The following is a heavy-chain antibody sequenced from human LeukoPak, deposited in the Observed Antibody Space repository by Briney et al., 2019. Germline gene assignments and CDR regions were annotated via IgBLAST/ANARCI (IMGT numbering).Heavy chain of an antibody. D-gene: IGHD1-26*01. CDR3: AKVGGSHEDY. J-gene: IGHJ4*02. Sequence: GGSLRLSCAASGFTFSTYGMHWVRQAPGKGLEWVTFIRYDGSNKYYADSVKGRFTISRDNSKNALWLQMNSLRAEDTAVYYCAKVGGSHEDYWGQGTLVTVSS. CDR2: IRYDGSNK. CDR1: GFTFSTYG. V-gene: IGHV3-30*02.